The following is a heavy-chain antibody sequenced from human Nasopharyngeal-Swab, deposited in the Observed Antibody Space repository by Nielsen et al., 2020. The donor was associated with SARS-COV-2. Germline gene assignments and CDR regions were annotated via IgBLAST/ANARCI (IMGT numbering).Heavy chain of an antibody. J-gene: IGHJ3*02. CDR2: ISYDGSNK. V-gene: IGHV3-30-3*01. CDR3: ARGRTTVVTGDAFDI. D-gene: IGHD4-23*01. Sequence: WIRQPPGKGLEWVAVISYDGSNKYYADFVKGRFTISRDNSKNTLYLQMNSLRAEDTAVYYCARGRTTVVTGDAFDIWGQGTMVTVSS.